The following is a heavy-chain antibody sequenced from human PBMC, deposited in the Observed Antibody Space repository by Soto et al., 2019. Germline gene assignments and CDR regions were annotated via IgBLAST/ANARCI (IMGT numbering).Heavy chain of an antibody. J-gene: IGHJ4*02. CDR2: ISPDGRTT. CDR1: GFSFSHYW. D-gene: IGHD3-10*01. V-gene: IGHV3-74*01. CDR3: ADSWLPTSY. Sequence: VGSLRLSCAASGFSFSHYWMHWVRQAPGKGLVWVSRISPDGRTTTYADSVKGRFTISRDNAKSTLYLQMNSLTAEDGAVYYCADSWLPTSYWGPGTLVTVSS.